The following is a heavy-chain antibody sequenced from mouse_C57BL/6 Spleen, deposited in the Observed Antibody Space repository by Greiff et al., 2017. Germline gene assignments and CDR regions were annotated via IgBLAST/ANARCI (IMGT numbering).Heavy chain of an antibody. CDR3: ARSGTDWFAY. CDR1: GYTFTSYG. Sequence: VQLQQSGAELARPGASVKLSCKASGYTFTSYGISWVKQRTGQGLEWIGEIYPRSGNTYYNEKFKGKATLTAYKSSSTAYMELRSLTSEDSAVYFCARSGTDWFAYWGQGTLVTVSA. D-gene: IGHD4-1*01. V-gene: IGHV1-81*01. J-gene: IGHJ3*01. CDR2: IYPRSGNT.